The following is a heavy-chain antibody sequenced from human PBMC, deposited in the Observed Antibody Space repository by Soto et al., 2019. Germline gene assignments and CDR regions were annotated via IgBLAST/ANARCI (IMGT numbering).Heavy chain of an antibody. CDR2: ISYDGTDE. V-gene: IGHV3-30*18. CDR3: AKQGSDWNDPFDY. J-gene: IGHJ4*02. D-gene: IGHD1-1*01. CDR1: GFSFSSYG. Sequence: QVQLVESGGGVVQPGRSLRLSCAASGFSFSSYGMHWVRQAPVKWLEWVAMISYDGTDEYYADSVKSRFTISRDNSKTQVYLQMNSLTAEDTAVYYCAKQGSDWNDPFDYWRQATLVTVSS.